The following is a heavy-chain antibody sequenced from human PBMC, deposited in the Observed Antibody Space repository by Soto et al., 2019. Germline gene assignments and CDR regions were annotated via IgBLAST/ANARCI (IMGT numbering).Heavy chain of an antibody. CDR1: GFTFSSYA. CDR2: IGASGAGT. CDR3: ALRKTGSYFDY. V-gene: IGHV3-23*01. J-gene: IGHJ4*02. D-gene: IGHD1-26*01. Sequence: EVQLLESGGDLVQPGGSLRLSCAASGFTFSSYAMSWVRQAPGKGLEWGSAIGASGAGTYYADSVKGRFTISRDNSKNTLHLQMNSLSAEDTAVYYCALRKTGSYFDYWGQGTLVTVSS.